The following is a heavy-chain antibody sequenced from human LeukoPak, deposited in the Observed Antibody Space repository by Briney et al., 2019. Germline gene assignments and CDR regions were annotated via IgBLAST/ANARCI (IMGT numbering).Heavy chain of an antibody. Sequence: SVKVSCKASGGTFSSYAIIWVRQAPGQGLEWMGGIIPIFGTANYAQKFQGRVTITTDESTSTAYMELSSLRSEDTAVYYCARGDSSGYYFDYWGQGTLVTVSS. CDR1: GGTFSSYA. CDR3: ARGDSSGYYFDY. CDR2: IIPIFGTA. V-gene: IGHV1-69*05. D-gene: IGHD3-22*01. J-gene: IGHJ4*02.